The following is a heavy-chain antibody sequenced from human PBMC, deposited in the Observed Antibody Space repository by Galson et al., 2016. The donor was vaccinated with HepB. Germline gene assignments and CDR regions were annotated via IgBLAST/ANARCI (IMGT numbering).Heavy chain of an antibody. V-gene: IGHV1-3*01. CDR3: ERDLGHNILTGYTDYYFYGMDV. CDR1: GYTFTSYT. D-gene: IGHD3-9*01. J-gene: IGHJ6*02. CDR2: INAGTGNT. Sequence: SVKVSCKASGYTFTSYTIHWVRQAPGQGLEWMGWINAGTGNTKYSQNFPGRVTITRDTSASTAFMELSSLRSEDTDVYYCERDLGHNILTGYTDYYFYGMDVWGQGTTVTVSS.